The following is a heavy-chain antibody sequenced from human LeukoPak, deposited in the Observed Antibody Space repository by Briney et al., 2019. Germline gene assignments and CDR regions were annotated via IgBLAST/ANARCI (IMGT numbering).Heavy chain of an antibody. J-gene: IGHJ4*02. CDR2: ITSSSRTI. D-gene: IGHD3-22*01. CDR3: ARGRFHHDSSGYSSFYY. V-gene: IGHV3-48*01. CDR1: GFTFSSYS. Sequence: GGSLRLSCAASGFTFSSYSMNWVRQAPGKGLEWVSCITSSSRTIYYADSVKGRFTISRDNAKNSLYLQMNSLRAEDTAVYYCARGRFHHDSSGYSSFYYWGQGTLVTVSS.